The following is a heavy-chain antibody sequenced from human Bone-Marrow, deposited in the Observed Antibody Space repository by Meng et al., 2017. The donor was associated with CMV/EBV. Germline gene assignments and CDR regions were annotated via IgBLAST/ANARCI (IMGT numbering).Heavy chain of an antibody. J-gene: IGHJ6*02. CDR1: GFTFSSYA. CDR2: ISYDGSNK. V-gene: IGHV3-30-3*01. CDR3: ARDWSCMDV. Sequence: GGSLRLSCAASGFTFSSYAMHWVRQAPGKGLEWVAVISYDGSNKYYADSVKGRFTISRDNSKNTLYLQMNNLRAEDSAVYFCARDWSCMDVWGQGTTVTVSS.